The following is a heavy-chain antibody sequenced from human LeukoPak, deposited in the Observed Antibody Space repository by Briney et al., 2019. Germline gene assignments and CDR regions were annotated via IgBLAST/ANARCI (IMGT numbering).Heavy chain of an antibody. D-gene: IGHD2-15*01. CDR1: GFTFSSYW. V-gene: IGHV3-7*04. CDR2: IKQDGDEE. Sequence: GGSLRLSCTASGFTFSSYWMTWVRQAPGKGLEWVANIKQDGDEEDYVDSVKGRFITFRDNAKNSLYLQMNSLRVEDTAVYYCARVICGGRPEFDAFDIWRRGAMVTVSS. J-gene: IGHJ3*02. CDR3: ARVICGGRPEFDAFDI.